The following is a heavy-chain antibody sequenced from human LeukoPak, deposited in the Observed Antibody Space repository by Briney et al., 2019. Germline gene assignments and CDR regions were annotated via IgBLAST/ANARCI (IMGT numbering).Heavy chain of an antibody. J-gene: IGHJ4*02. CDR2: IYYSGST. V-gene: IGHV4-59*08. D-gene: IGHD5-24*01. CDR3: ARGARAGYNLEPFDY. CDR1: DGSFSDFY. Sequence: PSETLSLTCAVYDGSFSDFYWSWIRQPPGKGLEWIGYIYYSGSTKYNPSLKSRVTISVDTSKNQFSLKLSSVTAADTAVYYCARGARAGYNLEPFDYWGQGTLVTVSS.